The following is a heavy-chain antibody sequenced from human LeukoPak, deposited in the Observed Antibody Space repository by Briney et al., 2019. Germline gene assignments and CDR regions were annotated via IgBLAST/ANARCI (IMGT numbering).Heavy chain of an antibody. CDR2: ISYDGSNK. CDR1: GFTFSSYA. Sequence: GGPLRLSCAASGFTFSSYAMHWVRQAPGKGLEWVAIISYDGSNKYYADSVKGRFTISRDNSKNTLSLQMNSLRAEDTAVYYCAREADSSGWPFDSWGQGTLVIVS. V-gene: IGHV3-30-3*01. D-gene: IGHD6-19*01. J-gene: IGHJ4*02. CDR3: AREADSSGWPFDS.